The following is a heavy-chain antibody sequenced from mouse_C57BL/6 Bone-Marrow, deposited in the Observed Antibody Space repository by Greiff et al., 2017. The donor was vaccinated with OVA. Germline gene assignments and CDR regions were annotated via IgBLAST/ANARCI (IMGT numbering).Heavy chain of an antibody. CDR3: AISTMSTTIYYYAMDY. J-gene: IGHJ4*01. Sequence: VKLQESGPGLVQPSQSLSITCTVSGFSLTSYGVHWVRQSPGKGLEWLGVIWSGGSTDYNAAFISRLSISKDNSKSQVFFKMNSLQADDTAIYYCAISTMSTTIYYYAMDYWGQGTSVTVSS. CDR2: IWSGGST. D-gene: IGHD2-4*01. CDR1: GFSLTSYG. V-gene: IGHV2-2*01.